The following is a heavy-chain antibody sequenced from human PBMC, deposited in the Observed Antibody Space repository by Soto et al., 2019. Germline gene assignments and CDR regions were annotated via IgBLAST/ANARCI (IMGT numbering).Heavy chain of an antibody. CDR2: IKGGTGNT. J-gene: IGHJ3*02. CDR1: GYNFTNCA. Sequence: QVQLLQSAAELKMPGASLNLSCKTSGYNFTNCAVHWLRQAPGQRLEWLGWIKGGTGNTRFSERFPDRVTLTIDTSASTVYMELTGLKSEDTAIYYCARGAGRSPVTRAFDIWGQGTVGTVSS. CDR3: ARGAGRSPVTRAFDI. V-gene: IGHV1-3*01. D-gene: IGHD4-17*01.